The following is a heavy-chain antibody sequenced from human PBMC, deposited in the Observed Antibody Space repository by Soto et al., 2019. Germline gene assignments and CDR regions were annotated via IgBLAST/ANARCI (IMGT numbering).Heavy chain of an antibody. Sequence: PSETLCLTCAVSGNSISSGSFWGWIRQPPGKGLEWIASICHTRITYYNPSLKSRVTISVDTSKNQFSLKLSSVTAADTAVYSWARDVRVGGSNWFDLWGQGTMVTVSS. CDR3: ARDVRVGGSNWFDL. CDR1: GNSISSGSF. V-gene: IGHV4-38-2*02. CDR2: ICHTRIT. D-gene: IGHD1-26*01. J-gene: IGHJ5*02.